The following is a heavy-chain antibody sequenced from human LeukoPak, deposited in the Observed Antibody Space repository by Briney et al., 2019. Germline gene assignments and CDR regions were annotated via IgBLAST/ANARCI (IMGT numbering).Heavy chain of an antibody. CDR2: ISWNSGSI. Sequence: PGRSLRLSCAASGFTFDDYAMHWVRQAPGKGLEWVSGISWNSGSICYADSVKGRFTISRDNAKTSLYLQMNSLRAEDTALYYCAKATYYYGSGTLGYWGQGTLVTVSS. J-gene: IGHJ4*02. CDR3: AKATYYYGSGTLGY. CDR1: GFTFDDYA. D-gene: IGHD3-10*01. V-gene: IGHV3-9*01.